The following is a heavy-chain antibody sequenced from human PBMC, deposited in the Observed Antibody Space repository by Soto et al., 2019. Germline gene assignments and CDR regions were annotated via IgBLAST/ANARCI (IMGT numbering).Heavy chain of an antibody. CDR2: SYYSGST. Sequence: SETLSLTCTVSGGSISCGVYYWGWVPQPPGKGLEWVGSSYYSGSTYYAPSLKSRFTISVDTSKNKFSLKLSSVTAADTAVYYCARAPLRRGGMDDWGQGTTVTVSS. V-gene: IGHV4-30-4*01. CDR1: GGSISCGVYY. J-gene: IGHJ6*02. D-gene: IGHD4-17*01. CDR3: ARAPLRRGGMDD.